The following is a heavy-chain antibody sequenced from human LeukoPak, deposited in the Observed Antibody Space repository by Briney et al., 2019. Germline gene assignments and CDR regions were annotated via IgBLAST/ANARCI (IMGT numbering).Heavy chain of an antibody. Sequence: SETLSLTCNVSGTSISSSTYHWGWIRQPPGKGLEWIASIYYRGRTYYNPSFKSRVTISVDTSKNQFSLKLSSVTAADTAVYYCARGVGEAYSSSWYWDYWGQGTLVTVSS. CDR1: GTSISSSTYH. J-gene: IGHJ4*02. CDR3: ARGVGEAYSSSWYWDY. V-gene: IGHV4-39*07. CDR2: IYYRGRT. D-gene: IGHD6-13*01.